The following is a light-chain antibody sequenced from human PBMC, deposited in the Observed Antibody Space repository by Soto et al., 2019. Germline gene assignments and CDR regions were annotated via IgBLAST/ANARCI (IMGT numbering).Light chain of an antibody. J-gene: IGKJ1*01. CDR2: DAS. Sequence: DIQLTQSPSTLSASVGDRVTITCRASQSLNNRLAWYQQKPGKAPKLLIYDASTLESGVSSRFRGTGSETECTLTITDLQADDLATYFCHQYKTYSTFGQGTKVEIK. V-gene: IGKV1-5*01. CDR3: HQYKTYST. CDR1: QSLNNR.